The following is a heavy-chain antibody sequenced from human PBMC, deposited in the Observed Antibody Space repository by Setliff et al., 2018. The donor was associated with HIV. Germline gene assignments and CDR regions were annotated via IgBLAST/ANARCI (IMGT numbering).Heavy chain of an antibody. J-gene: IGHJ4*02. CDR2: IFSTGNT. D-gene: IGHD1-1*01. CDR1: GGAISGYY. Sequence: LSETLSLTCPVSGGAISGYYWSWIRQPPGKGLEWIGTIFSTGNTNYNPSLKSRVTLSGGMSENQLFLRLTSVTAADTAVYYCARGPTRFYFDYWGQGTLVTVSS. V-gene: IGHV4-59*01. CDR3: ARGPTRFYFDY.